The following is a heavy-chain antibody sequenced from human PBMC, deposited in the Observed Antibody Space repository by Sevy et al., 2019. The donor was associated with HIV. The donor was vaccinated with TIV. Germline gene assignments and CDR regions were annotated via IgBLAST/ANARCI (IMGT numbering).Heavy chain of an antibody. Sequence: GGSLRLSCAASGFTFSSYSMNWVRQAPGKGLAWVSYISSSSSTIYYADSVKGRFTISRDNAKNSLYLQMNSLRAEDTAVYYCARDSYYAFECWGQGTLVTVSS. J-gene: IGHJ4*02. D-gene: IGHD3-22*01. CDR1: GFTFSSYS. CDR2: ISSSSSTI. CDR3: ARDSYYAFEC. V-gene: IGHV3-48*01.